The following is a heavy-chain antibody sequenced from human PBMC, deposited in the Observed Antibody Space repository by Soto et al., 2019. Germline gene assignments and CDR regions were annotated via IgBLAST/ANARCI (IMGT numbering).Heavy chain of an antibody. D-gene: IGHD3-16*02. Sequence: GGSLRLSCAASGFTFSNAWMNWVRQAPGKGLEWVGRIKSKTDGGTTDYAAPVKGRFTISRDDSKNTLYLQMNSLKTEDTAVYYCTTEKWYYDYVWGSYRTSSFDYWGQGTLVTVSS. CDR2: IKSKTDGGTT. J-gene: IGHJ4*02. CDR1: GFTFSNAW. V-gene: IGHV3-15*07. CDR3: TTEKWYYDYVWGSYRTSSFDY.